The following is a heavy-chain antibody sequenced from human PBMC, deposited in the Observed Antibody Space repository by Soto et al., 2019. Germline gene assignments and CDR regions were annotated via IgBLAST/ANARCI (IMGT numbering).Heavy chain of an antibody. CDR1: GFTFSSYS. D-gene: IGHD6-13*01. Sequence: PGGSLRLSCAASGFTFSSYSINWVRQAPGKGLEWVSYISSSSSTIYYADSVKGRFTISRDNAKNSLYLQMNSLRDEDTAVYYCARDLYSSSWYRNWFDPWGQGTLVTVSS. CDR3: ARDLYSSSWYRNWFDP. CDR2: ISSSSSTI. J-gene: IGHJ5*02. V-gene: IGHV3-48*02.